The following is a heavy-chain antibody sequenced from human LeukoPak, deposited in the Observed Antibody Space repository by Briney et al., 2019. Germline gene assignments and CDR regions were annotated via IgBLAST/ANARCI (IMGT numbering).Heavy chain of an antibody. D-gene: IGHD3-16*02. CDR2: IYHTGST. J-gene: IGHJ4*02. CDR3: ARDKDDYVWGTYRW. CDR1: GYSISSGYY. V-gene: IGHV4-38-2*01. Sequence: SETLSLTWAVPGYSISSGYYWGWVRQAPGKGREWIGSIYHTGSTDYNPSLKSRLTISVDMSKNQFSLNLRSVTAADTAVYYCARDKDDYVWGTYRWWGQGMLVTVSS.